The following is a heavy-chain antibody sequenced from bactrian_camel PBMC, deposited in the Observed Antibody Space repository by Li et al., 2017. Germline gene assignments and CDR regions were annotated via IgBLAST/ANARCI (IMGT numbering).Heavy chain of an antibody. J-gene: IGHJ4*01. V-gene: IGHV3S40*01. CDR2: VKGAGSTT. CDR1: GFTFSFYD. D-gene: IGHD1*01. Sequence: QLVESGGVLVQPGGSLRLSCAASGFTFSFYDMNWVRQAPGNGLEWIAVVKGAGSTTYYSDSMKGRFTISRDNAKNTVYLQMNSQKSEDTAVYYCARGDWNVGFDYWGQGTQVTVS. CDR3: ARGDWNVGFDY.